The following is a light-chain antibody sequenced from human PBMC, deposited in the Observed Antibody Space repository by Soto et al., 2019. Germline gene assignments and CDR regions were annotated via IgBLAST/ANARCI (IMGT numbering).Light chain of an antibody. J-gene: IGLJ1*01. Sequence: VLSQPASVSGSPGHAATISCTAANRDVGSFSSVSWYQQHPGKAPKLILYDVNHRPSGVPHRFSGSKSANTASLTISGLQADDEAEYYCNSYKRGSTRYVFGTGTNVTVL. CDR3: NSYKRGSTRYV. V-gene: IGLV2-14*03. CDR2: DVN. CDR1: NRDVGSFSS.